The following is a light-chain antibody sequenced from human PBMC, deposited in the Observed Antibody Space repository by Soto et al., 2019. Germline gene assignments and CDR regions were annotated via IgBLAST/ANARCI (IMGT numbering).Light chain of an antibody. V-gene: IGKV3-20*01. CDR1: QSVSSSY. Sequence: EIVLTQSPGTLSLSPGERATLSCRASQSVSSSYLAWYQQKPGQAPRLLIYGASSRATGIPDRFSGSGSGTDFTLTISRLEPEDFAGYYCQQYGSSPPLTFGQGTR. CDR3: QQYGSSPPLT. CDR2: GAS. J-gene: IGKJ5*01.